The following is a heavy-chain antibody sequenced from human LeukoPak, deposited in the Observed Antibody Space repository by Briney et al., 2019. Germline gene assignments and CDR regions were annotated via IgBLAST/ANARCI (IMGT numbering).Heavy chain of an antibody. D-gene: IGHD3-22*01. CDR3: AKHETMNDFDY. Sequence: GGSLRLSCAASGFTFSSYGMHWVRQAPGKGLEWVAVISYDGSNKYYADSVRGRFTISRDNSKNTLYLQMNSLRAEDTAVYYCAKHETMNDFDYWGQGTLVTVSS. CDR1: GFTFSSYG. V-gene: IGHV3-30*18. CDR2: ISYDGSNK. J-gene: IGHJ4*02.